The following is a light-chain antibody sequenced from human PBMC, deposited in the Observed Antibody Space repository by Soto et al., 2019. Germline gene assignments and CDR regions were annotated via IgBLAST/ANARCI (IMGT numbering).Light chain of an antibody. Sequence: DIVMTQSPDSLAVSLGERATINCKSSQSVLYSSNNKNYLAWYQQKPGQPPKLLIYWASTRESGVPDRCSGSGSRTDFTLTNSSLQAEDVAVYYCQHRGAFGQGTKVEIK. V-gene: IGKV4-1*01. CDR2: WAS. CDR1: QSVLYSSNNKNY. CDR3: QHRGA. J-gene: IGKJ1*01.